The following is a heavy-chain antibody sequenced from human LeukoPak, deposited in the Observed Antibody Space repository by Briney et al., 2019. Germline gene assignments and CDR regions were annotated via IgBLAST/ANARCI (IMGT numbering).Heavy chain of an antibody. CDR2: TSSSDAGT. J-gene: IGHJ4*02. D-gene: IGHD2-21*01. CDR3: ARAPVTSCRGAYCYPFDY. CDR1: GFPFSSYA. V-gene: IGHV3-23*01. Sequence: GGALRLSCAAFGFPFSSYAMSWVRQAPGKGLEWGSATSSSDAGTYHADSVRGRFTISRDNSKNTLYLQMNSLRVEDAAVYYCARAPVTSCRGAYCYPFDYWGQGTLVTVSS.